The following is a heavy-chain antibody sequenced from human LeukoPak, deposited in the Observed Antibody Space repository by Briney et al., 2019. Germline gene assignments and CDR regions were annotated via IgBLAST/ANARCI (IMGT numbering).Heavy chain of an antibody. Sequence: SETLSLTCTVSGDSISSSSYYWGWIRQPPGKGLEWIGEINHSGSTNYNPSLKSRVTISVDTSKNQFSLKLSSVTAADTAVYYCARRPITMAHYYYMDVWGKGTTVTISS. J-gene: IGHJ6*03. CDR3: ARRPITMAHYYYMDV. CDR1: GDSISSSSYY. CDR2: INHSGST. D-gene: IGHD3-10*01. V-gene: IGHV4-39*07.